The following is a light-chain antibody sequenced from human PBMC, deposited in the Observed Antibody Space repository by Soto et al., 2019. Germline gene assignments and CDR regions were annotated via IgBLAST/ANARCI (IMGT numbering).Light chain of an antibody. V-gene: IGKV1-5*01. CDR3: QQYNSYSVT. CDR2: DDS. CDR1: QSICSR. Sequence: DIPMTQSPSTLSASVGARVTITCRASQSICSRLDWYQQKPGKAPKLLVYDDSNLESGVPSRFSGSGSGTEFTLTISSLQPDDFAAYSCQQYNSYSVTFGQGTKVEIK. J-gene: IGKJ1*01.